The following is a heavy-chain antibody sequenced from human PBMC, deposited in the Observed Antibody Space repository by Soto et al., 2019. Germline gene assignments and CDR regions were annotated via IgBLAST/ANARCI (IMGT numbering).Heavy chain of an antibody. CDR3: AKTETFNGYYNAFDY. CDR2: ISGGGGST. D-gene: IGHD3-9*01. J-gene: IGHJ4*02. Sequence: EVQLSESGGGLVQPGGSLRLSCAASGFSFAGYALTWVRLAPGKGLEWVASISGGGGSTYYADSVKGRFSISRDNSNRMVYLQMGSLTAGDTAVYYCAKTETFNGYYNAFDYWGQGTRVTGSS. CDR1: GFSFAGYA. V-gene: IGHV3-23*01.